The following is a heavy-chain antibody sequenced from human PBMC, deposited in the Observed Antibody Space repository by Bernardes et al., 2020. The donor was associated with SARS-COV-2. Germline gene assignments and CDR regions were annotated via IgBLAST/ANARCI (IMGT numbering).Heavy chain of an antibody. CDR2: VHHTGGA. CDR3: ASGGSPSESGWYFNL. CDR1: GGSINSDNFNSDNW. D-gene: IGHD2-15*01. Sequence: SETLSLTCAVSGGSINSDNFNSDNWWNWVRQPPGKGLEWIGEVHHTGGANYNASLKSRVTLSVDTSKNQFSLKVNSVTAADTAVYFCASGGSPSESGWYFNLWGRGTLITV. J-gene: IGHJ2*01. V-gene: IGHV4-4*02.